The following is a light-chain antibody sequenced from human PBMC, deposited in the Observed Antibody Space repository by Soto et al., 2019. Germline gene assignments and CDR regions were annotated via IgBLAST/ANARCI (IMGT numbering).Light chain of an antibody. J-gene: IGLJ3*02. CDR3: CSYAGTYNFWV. V-gene: IGLV2-11*01. Sequence: QSALTQPRSVSGSPGQSVTISCTGTNSDIGGYNYVSWYQQHPGKAPKVMIYDVSRRPSGVPDRFSGSKSGNMASLTISGLQAEDEADYYCCSYAGTYNFWVFGGGTKLTVL. CDR1: NSDIGGYNY. CDR2: DVS.